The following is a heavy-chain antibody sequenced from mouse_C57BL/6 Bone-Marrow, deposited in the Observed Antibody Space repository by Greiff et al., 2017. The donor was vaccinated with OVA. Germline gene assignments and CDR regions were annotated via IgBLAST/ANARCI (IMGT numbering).Heavy chain of an antibody. CDR2: IYPGDGDT. J-gene: IGHJ2*01. CDR1: GYAFSSSW. CDR3: ARRLTFDY. V-gene: IGHV1-82*01. Sequence: QVQLQQSGPELVKPGASVKISCKASGYAFSSSWMNWVKQRPGKGLEWIGRIYPGDGDTNYNGKFKGKATLTADKSSSTAYMQLSSLTSEDSAVYFCARRLTFDYGGQGTTLTVSA.